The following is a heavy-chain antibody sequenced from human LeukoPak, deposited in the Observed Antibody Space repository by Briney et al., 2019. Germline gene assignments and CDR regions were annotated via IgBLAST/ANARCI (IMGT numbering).Heavy chain of an antibody. CDR3: ARVRCTSTSCFRDY. CDR1: GFSFSNYG. CDR2: ISSSTTI. J-gene: IGHJ4*02. V-gene: IGHV3-48*01. Sequence: GGSLRLSCAASGFSFSNYGLNWVRQAPGKGLEWVSYISSSTTINYADSVKGRFTISRDNAKNSLYVQMSSLRAEDTAVYYCARVRCTSTSCFRDYWGQGTLVTVSS. D-gene: IGHD2-2*01.